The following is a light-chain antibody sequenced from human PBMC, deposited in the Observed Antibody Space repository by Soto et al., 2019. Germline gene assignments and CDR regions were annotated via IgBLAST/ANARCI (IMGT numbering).Light chain of an antibody. CDR3: QQSYRTPL. CDR2: AAS. J-gene: IGKJ3*01. CDR1: QSISSY. Sequence: DIQMAQSPSSLSASVGDGVTITCRASQSISSYLNWYQQKPGKAPKLLIYAASNLQSGVPSRFSGSGSGTDFTLSISSLQPEDFATYYCQQSYRTPLFGPGTKVDI. V-gene: IGKV1-39*01.